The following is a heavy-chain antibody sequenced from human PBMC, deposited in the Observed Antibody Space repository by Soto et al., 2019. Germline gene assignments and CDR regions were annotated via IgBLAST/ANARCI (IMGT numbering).Heavy chain of an antibody. CDR3: ARYPPESGWYFLGGMDV. CDR2: IIPIFGTA. CDR1: GGTFSSYA. D-gene: IGHD6-19*01. V-gene: IGHV1-69*06. Sequence: QVQLVQSGAEVNKPVSSVKVSCKASGGTFSSYAISWVRQAPGQVLEWMGGIIPIFGTANYAQKFQGRVTINADKSTSTAYMELSSLRSEDTAVYYCARYPPESGWYFLGGMDVWGQGTTVTVSS. J-gene: IGHJ6*02.